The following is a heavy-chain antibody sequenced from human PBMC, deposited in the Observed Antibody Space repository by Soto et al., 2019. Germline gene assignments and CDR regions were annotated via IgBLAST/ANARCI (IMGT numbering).Heavy chain of an antibody. J-gene: IGHJ4*02. CDR3: ARGGHVVVVTAALDY. D-gene: IGHD2-21*02. V-gene: IGHV1-46*01. CDR2: VNPSGGHT. CDR1: GDTFTDYY. Sequence: ASVKVSCKASGDTFTDYYIHWVRQAPGQGLEWMGTVNPSGGHTTYAQHFLGRVTMTRDTSTSTLYMELASLTSDDTAIYYCARGGHVVVVTAALDYWGQGTLVTVSS.